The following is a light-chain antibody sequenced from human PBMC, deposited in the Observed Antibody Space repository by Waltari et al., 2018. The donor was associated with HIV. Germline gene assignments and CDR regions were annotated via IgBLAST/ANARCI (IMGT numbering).Light chain of an antibody. V-gene: IGLV2-14*01. CDR2: EVS. CDR3: CSYTSSDSYV. J-gene: IGLJ1*01. CDR1: SSDVGRYNY. Sequence: QSALTQPASVSGSPGQSITISCTGASSDVGRYNYVPWYQQYPGKAPKLIIYEVSSRPAGVSSRFSASKAGNTASLTIAGLLAEDEADYYCCSYTSSDSYVFGTGTKVTVL.